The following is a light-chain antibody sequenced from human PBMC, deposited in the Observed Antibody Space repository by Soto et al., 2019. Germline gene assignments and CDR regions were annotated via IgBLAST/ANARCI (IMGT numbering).Light chain of an antibody. CDR1: QSISIW. J-gene: IGKJ1*01. CDR3: QQSNTFST. Sequence: DIQMTQSPSTLSASVGDRVTFTCRASQSISIWLAWYQQKPGKAPNLLIYKASTLQTGVPSRFTGSGSGTDFTLTITSLQPDDFGTYYCQQSNTFSTFGQGTKVEMK. V-gene: IGKV1-5*03. CDR2: KAS.